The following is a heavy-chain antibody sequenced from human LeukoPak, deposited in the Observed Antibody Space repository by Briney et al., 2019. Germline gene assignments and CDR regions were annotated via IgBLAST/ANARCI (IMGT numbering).Heavy chain of an antibody. Sequence: PSETLSLTCTVSGGSISSYYWSWMRQPAGKGLEWIGRIYSSGSTKYNPSLKSRVTMSVDTSKNQFSLKLSSVTAADTAAYYCARDKTGDYGDLNWFDPWGQGTLVTVSS. CDR3: ARDKTGDYGDLNWFDP. CDR2: IYSSGST. CDR1: GGSISSYY. J-gene: IGHJ5*02. V-gene: IGHV4-4*07. D-gene: IGHD4-17*01.